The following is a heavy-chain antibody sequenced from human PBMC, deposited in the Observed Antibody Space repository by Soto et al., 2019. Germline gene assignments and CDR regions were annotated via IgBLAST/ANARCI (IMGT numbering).Heavy chain of an antibody. J-gene: IGHJ4*02. Sequence: SETLSLTCVVHGGSFSGHFWSRIRQPPGKGLEWIGEINHSGSANYNPSLKSRVTISVDTSKNQFSLKLTSVTAADTAVYYCAGWAVGIMIFGVPKDYWSQGTQVTVSS. CDR3: AGWAVGIMIFGVPKDY. CDR1: GGSFSGHF. D-gene: IGHD3-3*01. CDR2: INHSGSA. V-gene: IGHV4-34*01.